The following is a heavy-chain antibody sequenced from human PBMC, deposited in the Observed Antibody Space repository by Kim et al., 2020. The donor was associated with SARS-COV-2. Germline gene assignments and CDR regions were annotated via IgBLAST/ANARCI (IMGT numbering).Heavy chain of an antibody. CDR3: ARDGVTPRGDYYGMDV. Sequence: ASVKVSCKASGYTFTSYGISWVRQAPGQGLEWMGWISAYNGNTNYAQKLQGRVTMTTDTSTSTAYMELRSLRSDDTAVYYCARDGVTPRGDYYGMDVWGQGTTVTVSS. J-gene: IGHJ6*02. D-gene: IGHD2-21*02. V-gene: IGHV1-18*01. CDR2: ISAYNGNT. CDR1: GYTFTSYG.